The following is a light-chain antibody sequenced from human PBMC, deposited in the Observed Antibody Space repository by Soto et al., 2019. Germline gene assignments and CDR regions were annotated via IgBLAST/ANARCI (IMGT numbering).Light chain of an antibody. Sequence: EIVMTQSPATLSVSPGERATLSCRASQSVSSNLAWYQQKPGQAPRLLIYGASTRAAGIPARFSGSRSGTVYTPTISSLQAEDFVFQYGQKYNNWPRTFGQGTKVEIK. V-gene: IGKV3-15*01. CDR2: GAS. J-gene: IGKJ1*01. CDR3: QKYNNWPRT. CDR1: QSVSSN.